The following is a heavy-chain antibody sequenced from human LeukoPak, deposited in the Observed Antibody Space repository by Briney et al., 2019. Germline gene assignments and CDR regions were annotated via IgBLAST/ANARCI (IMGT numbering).Heavy chain of an antibody. CDR1: GGSISSYY. CDR3: ARIRKWAFDI. CDR2: IYHSGST. J-gene: IGHJ3*02. V-gene: IGHV4-4*07. Sequence: SETLSLTCTVSGGSISSYYWSWIRQPAGKGLEWIGSIYHSGSTYYNPSLKSRVTISVDTSKNQFSLKLSSVTAADTAVYYCARIRKWAFDIWGQGTMVTVSS. D-gene: IGHD2-8*01.